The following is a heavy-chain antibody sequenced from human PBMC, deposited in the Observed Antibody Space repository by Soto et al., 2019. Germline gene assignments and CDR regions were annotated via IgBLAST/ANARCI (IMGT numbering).Heavy chain of an antibody. J-gene: IGHJ3*02. CDR2: IKSKTDGGTT. CDR3: STVGVFYDAFDI. D-gene: IGHD1-26*01. V-gene: IGHV3-15*01. CDR1: GFNFGGYD. Sequence: PGGSLRLSCVGSGFNFGGYDMNWVRQTPGKGLEWVGHIKSKTDGGTTDFAAPVKGRFTISRDDSKNTLYLQMNSLKTEDTAVYYCSTVGVFYDAFDIWGQGTMVTVSS.